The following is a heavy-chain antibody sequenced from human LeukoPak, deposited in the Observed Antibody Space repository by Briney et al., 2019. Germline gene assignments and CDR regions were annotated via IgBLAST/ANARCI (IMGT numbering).Heavy chain of an antibody. CDR3: AKGPSSYLRVRSWYFDL. CDR2: ISYDGSDK. D-gene: IGHD1-26*01. V-gene: IGHV3-30*18. CDR1: GFTFSTYA. Sequence: SGGSLRLSCAASGFTFSTYAMHWGRQPPGRGLEWVAGISYDGSDKSYADSVKGRFTISRDNSKNTLYLQMNSLRPEDTAVYYCAKGPSSYLRVRSWYFDLWGRGTLVTVSS. J-gene: IGHJ2*01.